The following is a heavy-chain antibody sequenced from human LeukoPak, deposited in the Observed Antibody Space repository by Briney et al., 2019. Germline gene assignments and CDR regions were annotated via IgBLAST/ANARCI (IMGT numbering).Heavy chain of an antibody. Sequence: PSETLSLTCTVSGGSISSISHYWGWVRQPPGKGLEWVGSIYYSGTTYYNPSVKSRVTISVYTYRNQFSLKLSSVTAADTGFYYCARPTAMGATGCWFDPWGQGTLVTVSS. V-gene: IGHV4-39*01. D-gene: IGHD2-15*01. J-gene: IGHJ5*02. CDR2: IYYSGTT. CDR1: GGSISSISHY. CDR3: ARPTAMGATGCWFDP.